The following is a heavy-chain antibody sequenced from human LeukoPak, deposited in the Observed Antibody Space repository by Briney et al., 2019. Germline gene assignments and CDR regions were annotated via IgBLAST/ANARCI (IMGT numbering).Heavy chain of an antibody. CDR2: IIPIFGTA. Sequence: GASVKVSCKASGYTFTSYDINWVRQATGQGLEWMGGIIPIFGTANYAQKFQGRVTITTDESTSTAYMELSSLRSEDTAVYYCARRHDYGDSFDIWGQGTMVTVSS. J-gene: IGHJ3*02. CDR3: ARRHDYGDSFDI. CDR1: GYTFTSYD. V-gene: IGHV1-69*05. D-gene: IGHD4-17*01.